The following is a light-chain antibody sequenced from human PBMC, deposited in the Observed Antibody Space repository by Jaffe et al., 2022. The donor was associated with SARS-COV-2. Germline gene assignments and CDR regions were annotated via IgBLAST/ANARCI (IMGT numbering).Light chain of an antibody. Sequence: EIVLTQSPGTLSLSPGERATLSCRASQTVSSSYLAWYQQKPGQAPRLLIYGASSRATGIPDRFSGSGSGTDFTLTISRLEPEDFAVYYCQQYGTSPWVTFGPGTQVTIK. CDR3: QQYGTSPWVT. V-gene: IGKV3-20*01. CDR2: GAS. CDR1: QTVSSSY. J-gene: IGKJ3*01.